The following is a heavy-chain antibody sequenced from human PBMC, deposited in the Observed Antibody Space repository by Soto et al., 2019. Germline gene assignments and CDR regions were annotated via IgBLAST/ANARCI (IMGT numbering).Heavy chain of an antibody. CDR1: GGSVSSGTYY. D-gene: IGHD3-10*01. Sequence: QVQLQESGPGLVKPSETLSLTCTVSGGSVSSGTYYWNWIRQSTGKGLEWIGYIYYSGSTSYNPSLQSRVTISADTSKNQFSLKLNSVTAADTAVYYCTRARGFGLFDYWGQGTLVTVSS. CDR2: IYYSGST. J-gene: IGHJ4*02. V-gene: IGHV4-61*01. CDR3: TRARGFGLFDY.